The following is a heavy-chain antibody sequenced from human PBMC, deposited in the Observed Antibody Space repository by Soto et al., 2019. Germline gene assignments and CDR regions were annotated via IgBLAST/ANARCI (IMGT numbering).Heavy chain of an antibody. Sequence: ASVKVSFKVSGHSLNELSIHWVRQAPGKGLVWMGGFDPEDGETIYAEKFQGRFTTTEDTSTDTAYMELSSLRAEDTAVYYCARDSAAGTWWFDPWGQGTLVTVSS. V-gene: IGHV1-24*01. J-gene: IGHJ5*02. CDR2: FDPEDGET. CDR3: ARDSAAGTWWFDP. CDR1: GHSLNELS. D-gene: IGHD6-19*01.